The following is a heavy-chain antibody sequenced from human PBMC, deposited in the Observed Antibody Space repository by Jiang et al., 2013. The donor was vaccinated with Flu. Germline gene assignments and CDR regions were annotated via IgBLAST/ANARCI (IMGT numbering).Heavy chain of an antibody. CDR3: ARDYECVGCPSLYFDY. Sequence: KSRVTMSVDTSKNQFSLKLSSVTAADTAVYYCARDYECVGCPSLYFDYWGQGTLVTVSS. V-gene: IGHV4-4*06. J-gene: IGHJ4*02. D-gene: IGHD3-16*01.